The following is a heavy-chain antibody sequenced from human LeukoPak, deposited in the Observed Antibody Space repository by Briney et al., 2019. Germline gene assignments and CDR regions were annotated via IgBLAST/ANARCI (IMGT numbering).Heavy chain of an antibody. CDR1: GFTFSSYS. Sequence: GGSLRLSCAASGFTFSSYSMNWVRQAPGKGLEWVSSISSSSSYIYYADSVKGRFTISRDNAKNSLYLQMYSLRAEDTAVYYCARLSYYGSGSYYLGVDYWGQGTLVTVSS. D-gene: IGHD3-10*01. CDR2: ISSSSSYI. J-gene: IGHJ4*02. CDR3: ARLSYYGSGSYYLGVDY. V-gene: IGHV3-21*01.